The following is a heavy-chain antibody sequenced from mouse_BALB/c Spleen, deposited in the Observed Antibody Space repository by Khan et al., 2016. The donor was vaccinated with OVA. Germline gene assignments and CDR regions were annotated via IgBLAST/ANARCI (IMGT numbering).Heavy chain of an antibody. CDR3: ARGGYGTFAF. CDR2: INPNNGDT. V-gene: IGHV1-37*01. CDR1: GYSFTGYT. Sequence: EVQLQESGPELVKPGASMKISCKASGYSFTGYTMDWVKQSHGNNLEWIGLINPNNGDTYYNQKFKGKATLTVDKSSNTAYLELLSLTSEDSAVYYCARGGYGTFAFWGQGTLVTVSA. D-gene: IGHD2-2*01. J-gene: IGHJ3*01.